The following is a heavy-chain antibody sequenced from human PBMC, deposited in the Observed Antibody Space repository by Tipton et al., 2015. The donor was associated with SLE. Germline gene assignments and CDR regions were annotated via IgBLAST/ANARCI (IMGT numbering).Heavy chain of an antibody. D-gene: IGHD1-1*01. CDR1: GYSFSRYW. CDR2: IYPGDSSI. CDR3: ARLNWDAIKTFDY. J-gene: IGHJ4*02. V-gene: IGHV5-51*03. Sequence: VQLVQSGAEVKKPGESLKISCKGSGYSFSRYWIGWVRQMPGKGPEWMGIIYPGDSSIRYSPSFQGQVTISADKSISTAYLQWSTLKASDTAMYYCARLNWDAIKTFDYWGQGTLVAVSS.